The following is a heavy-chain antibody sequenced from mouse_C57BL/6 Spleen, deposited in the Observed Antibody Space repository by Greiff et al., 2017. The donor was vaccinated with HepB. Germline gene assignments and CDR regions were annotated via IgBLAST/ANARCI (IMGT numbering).Heavy chain of an antibody. CDR3: ARDRGYGNTGYFDV. D-gene: IGHD2-10*02. Sequence: DVQLVESEGGLVQPGSSMKLSCTASGFTFSDYYMAWVRQVPEKGLEWVANINYDGSSTYYLDSLKSRFIISRDNAKNILYLQMSSLKSEDTATYYCARDRGYGNTGYFDVWGTGTTVTVSS. CDR1: GFTFSDYY. J-gene: IGHJ1*03. V-gene: IGHV5-16*01. CDR2: INYDGSST.